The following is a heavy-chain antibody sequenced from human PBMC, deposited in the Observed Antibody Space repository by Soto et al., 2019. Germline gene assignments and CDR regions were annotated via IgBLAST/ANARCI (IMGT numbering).Heavy chain of an antibody. CDR3: ATMNAPSDY. J-gene: IGHJ4*02. Sequence: GGSLRLSCVASGFTFRNYFMNWIRQAPGKGPEWLSYISSDESTVFYADSVKGRFTTSRDNAKNSVYLQMNSLRAEDTAVYYCATMNAPSDYWGQGSLVNVAS. CDR2: ISSDESTV. V-gene: IGHV3-11*01. CDR1: GFTFRNYF.